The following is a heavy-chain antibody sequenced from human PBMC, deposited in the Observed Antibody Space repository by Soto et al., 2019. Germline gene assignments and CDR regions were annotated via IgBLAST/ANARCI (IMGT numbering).Heavy chain of an antibody. V-gene: IGHV4-34*01. CDR1: GGSFSGYY. CDR3: ARGRRRSYYYDSSGLVDY. CDR2: INHSGST. J-gene: IGHJ4*02. D-gene: IGHD3-22*01. Sequence: PSETLSLTCAVYGGSFSGYYWSWIRQPPGKGLEWIGEINHSGSTNYNPSLKSRVTISVDTSKNQFSLKLSSVTAADTAVYYCARGRRRSYYYDSSGLVDYWGQGTLVTVSS.